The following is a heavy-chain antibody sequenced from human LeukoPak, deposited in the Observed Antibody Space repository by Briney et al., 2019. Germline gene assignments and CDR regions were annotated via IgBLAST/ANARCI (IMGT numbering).Heavy chain of an antibody. D-gene: IGHD2-2*01. J-gene: IGHJ4*02. Sequence: PGGSLRLSCAASGFTFDDYAMHWVRQAPGKGLEWVSGISWNSGSIGYADSVKGRFTISRDNAKNSLYLQMNSLRAEDTALYYCANLGYCNSASCYAADYWGQGTLVTVSS. V-gene: IGHV3-9*01. CDR3: ANLGYCNSASCYAADY. CDR2: ISWNSGSI. CDR1: GFTFDDYA.